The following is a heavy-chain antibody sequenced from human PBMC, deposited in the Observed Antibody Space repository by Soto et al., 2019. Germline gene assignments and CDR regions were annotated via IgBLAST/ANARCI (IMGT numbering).Heavy chain of an antibody. CDR3: ANTHGGGGYYQDFDY. V-gene: IGHV1-69*05. J-gene: IGHJ4*02. Sequence: QVQLVQSGAEVKKPGSSVKVSCKASGGTFSSYAISWVRQAPGQGLEWMGGIIPIFGTANYAQKFQGRVRITSDDSTSQAYIELSSLRSEDTAVYYCANTHGGGGYYQDFDYWGQGTLVTVSS. D-gene: IGHD1-26*01. CDR2: IIPIFGTA. CDR1: GGTFSSYA.